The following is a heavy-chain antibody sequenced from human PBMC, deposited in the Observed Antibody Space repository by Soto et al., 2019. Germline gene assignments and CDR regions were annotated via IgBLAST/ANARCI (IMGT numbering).Heavy chain of an antibody. J-gene: IGHJ6*02. Sequence: SETLSLTCAVYGGSFSGYYWSWIRQPPGKGLEWIGEINHSGSTNYNPSLKSRVTISVDASKNQFSLKLSSVTAADTAVYYCARERFGVVNYYYYGMDVWGQGTTVTVSS. V-gene: IGHV4-34*01. CDR3: ARERFGVVNYYYYGMDV. D-gene: IGHD3-3*01. CDR1: GGSFSGYY. CDR2: INHSGST.